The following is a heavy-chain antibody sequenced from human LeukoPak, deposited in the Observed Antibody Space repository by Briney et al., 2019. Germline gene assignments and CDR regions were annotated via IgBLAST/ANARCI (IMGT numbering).Heavy chain of an antibody. Sequence: GGSLRLSCAASGFTFSDYYMSWIRQAPGKGLEWVSYISSSGSTIYYADSVKGRFTISRDNAKNSLYLQMNSLRAEDTAVYYCARDSRDSSSLYYYYYMDVWGKGTTVTVSS. CDR1: GFTFSDYY. D-gene: IGHD6-6*01. CDR2: ISSSGSTI. J-gene: IGHJ6*03. CDR3: ARDSRDSSSLYYYYYMDV. V-gene: IGHV3-11*04.